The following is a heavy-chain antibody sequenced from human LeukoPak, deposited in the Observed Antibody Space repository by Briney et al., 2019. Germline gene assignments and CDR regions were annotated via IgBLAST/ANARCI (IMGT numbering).Heavy chain of an antibody. D-gene: IGHD4-17*01. J-gene: IGHJ4*02. CDR2: INHSGST. Sequence: SETLSLTCAVYGGSFSGYYWSWIRQRPGKGLERIGEINHSGSTNYNPSLKSRVTISVDTSKNQFSLKLSSVTAADTAVYYCARERDDTVTTIDYWGQGTLVTVSS. V-gene: IGHV4-34*01. CDR1: GGSFSGYY. CDR3: ARERDDTVTTIDY.